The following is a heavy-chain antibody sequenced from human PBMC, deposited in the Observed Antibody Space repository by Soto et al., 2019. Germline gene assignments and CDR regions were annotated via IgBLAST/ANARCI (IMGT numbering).Heavy chain of an antibody. V-gene: IGHV1-18*04. J-gene: IGHJ5*02. CDR1: GYTFTSYG. D-gene: IGHD6-13*01. Sequence: GASVKVSCRASGYTFTSYGISFVLRAPGQGLEWIGWISAYNGNTNYAQKLQGRVTMTTDTSTSTAYMELRSLRSDDTAVYYCARRIAAAGTGSWFDPWGQGTLVTVSS. CDR2: ISAYNGNT. CDR3: ARRIAAAGTGSWFDP.